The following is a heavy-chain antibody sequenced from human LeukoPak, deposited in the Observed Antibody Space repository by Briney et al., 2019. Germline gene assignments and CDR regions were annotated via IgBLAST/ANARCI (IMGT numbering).Heavy chain of an antibody. CDR1: GGSISSSSYY. CDR2: IYYSGST. D-gene: IGHD2-15*01. CDR3: ARDIVVVVAANNWFDP. J-gene: IGHJ5*02. V-gene: IGHV4-39*01. Sequence: PSETLSLTCTVSGGSISSSSYYWGWIRQPPGKGLEWIGSIYYSGSTYYNPSLKSRVTISVDTSKNQFSLKLSSVTAADTAVYYCARDIVVVVAANNWFDPWGQGTLVTVSS.